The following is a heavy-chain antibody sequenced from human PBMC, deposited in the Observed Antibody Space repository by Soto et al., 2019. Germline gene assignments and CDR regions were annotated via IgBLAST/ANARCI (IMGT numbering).Heavy chain of an antibody. D-gene: IGHD2-15*01. CDR1: GFTFSSYW. Sequence: EVQLVESGGGLVQPGGSLRLSCAASGFTFSSYWMSWVRQAPGKGMEWVAHIKQDGSEKYYVDSVKGRFTISRDNAQNSLYLQRNSLRAEDTAVYYCASNRYCSGGSCYWPLDYWGQGTLVTVSS. V-gene: IGHV3-7*01. CDR2: IKQDGSEK. J-gene: IGHJ4*02. CDR3: ASNRYCSGGSCYWPLDY.